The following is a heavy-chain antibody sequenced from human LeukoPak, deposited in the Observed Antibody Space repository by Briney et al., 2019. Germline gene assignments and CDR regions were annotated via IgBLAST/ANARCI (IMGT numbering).Heavy chain of an antibody. J-gene: IGHJ4*02. CDR1: GGSISSSSYY. V-gene: IGHV4-39*07. CDR3: ARGLRSWYDSRSFDY. D-gene: IGHD6-13*01. CDR2: INHSGST. Sequence: PSETLSLTCTVSGGSISSSSYYWGWIRQPPGKGLEWIGEINHSGSTNYNPSLKSRVTISVDTSKNQFSLKLSSVTAADTAVYYCARGLRSWYDSRSFDYWGQGTLVTVSS.